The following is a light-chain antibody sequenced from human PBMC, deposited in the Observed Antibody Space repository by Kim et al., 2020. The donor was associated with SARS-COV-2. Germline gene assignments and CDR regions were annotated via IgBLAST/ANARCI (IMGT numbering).Light chain of an antibody. CDR2: GKN. Sequence: SSALTQDPAVSVALGQTVRITCQGDSLRSYYASWYQQKPGQAPVLVIYGKNNRPSGIPDRFSGSSSGNTASLTITGAQAEDEADYYCNSRDSSGNHPFGGGTQLTVL. J-gene: IGLJ2*01. CDR1: SLRSYY. CDR3: NSRDSSGNHP. V-gene: IGLV3-19*01.